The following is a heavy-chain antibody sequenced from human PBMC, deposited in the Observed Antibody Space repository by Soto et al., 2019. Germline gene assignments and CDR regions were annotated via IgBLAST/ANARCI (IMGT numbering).Heavy chain of an antibody. CDR2: MNPNSGNT. D-gene: IGHD3-10*01. J-gene: IGHJ6*02. Sequence: ASVKVSCKASGYTFTSYDINWVRQATGQGLEWMGWMNPNSGNTGYAQKFQGRVTMTTDTSTSTAYMELRSLRSDDTAVYYCARGGGIGEPYYYYGMDVWGQGTTVTVSS. CDR3: ARGGGIGEPYYYYGMDV. CDR1: GYTFTSYD. V-gene: IGHV1-8*01.